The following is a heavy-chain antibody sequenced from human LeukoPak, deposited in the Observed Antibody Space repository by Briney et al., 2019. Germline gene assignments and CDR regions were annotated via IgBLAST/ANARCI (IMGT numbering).Heavy chain of an antibody. CDR2: ISGRDGST. D-gene: IGHD5-18*01. Sequence: GGSLRLSCAASGFTFSSYGMTWVRQAPGKGLEWVSAISGRDGSTYYADSVKGRFTISRDNSKNTLYLQMNSLRAEDTAVYYCARANRGYSYGYYYYYYYMDVWGKGTTVTVSS. CDR1: GFTFSSYG. V-gene: IGHV3-23*01. CDR3: ARANRGYSYGYYYYYYYMDV. J-gene: IGHJ6*03.